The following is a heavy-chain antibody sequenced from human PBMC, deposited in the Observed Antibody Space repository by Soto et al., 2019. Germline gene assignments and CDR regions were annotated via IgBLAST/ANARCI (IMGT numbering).Heavy chain of an antibody. CDR1: GYTFTSYG. CDR3: ARDRAVAGEKAFDI. Sequence: ASVKVSCKASGYTFTSYGISWVRQAPGQGLEWVGWISAYNGNTNYAQKLQGRVTMTTDTSTSTAYMGLRSLRSDDTAVYYCARDRAVAGEKAFDIWGQGTMVTVSS. J-gene: IGHJ3*02. D-gene: IGHD6-19*01. V-gene: IGHV1-18*01. CDR2: ISAYNGNT.